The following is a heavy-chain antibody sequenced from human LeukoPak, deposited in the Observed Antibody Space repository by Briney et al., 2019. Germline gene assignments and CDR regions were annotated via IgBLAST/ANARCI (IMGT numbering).Heavy chain of an antibody. CDR3: ARHGHYYDSSGLLDY. V-gene: IGHV4-39*01. D-gene: IGHD3-22*01. Sequence: SETLSLTCTVSGGSISSSSYYWGWIRQPPGKGLEWIGSIYYSGSTYYNPSLKGRVTISVDTSKNQFSLKLSSVTAADTAVYYCARHGHYYDSSGLLDYWGQGTLVTVSS. J-gene: IGHJ4*02. CDR1: GGSISSSSYY. CDR2: IYYSGST.